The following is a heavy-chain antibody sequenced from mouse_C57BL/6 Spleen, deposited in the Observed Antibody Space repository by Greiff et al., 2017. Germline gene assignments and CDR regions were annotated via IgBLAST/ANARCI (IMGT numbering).Heavy chain of an antibody. V-gene: IGHV1-15*01. CDR1: GYTFTDYE. D-gene: IGHD4-1*01. CDR3: TRKGVNWDGYAMDD. CDR2: IDPETGGT. Sequence: QVQLQQSGAELVRPGASVTLSCKASGYTFTDYEMHWVKQTPVHGLEWIGAIDPETGGTAYNQKFKGKAILTADKSSSTAYMELRSLTSEDSAVYYCTRKGVNWDGYAMDDWGQGTSVTVSS. J-gene: IGHJ4*01.